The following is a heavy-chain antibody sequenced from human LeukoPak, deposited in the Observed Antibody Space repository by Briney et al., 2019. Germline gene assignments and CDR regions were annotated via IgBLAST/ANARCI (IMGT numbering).Heavy chain of an antibody. CDR3: ARANLGYCSSTSCYGYYYYMDV. V-gene: IGHV1-18*01. D-gene: IGHD2-2*01. CDR1: GYTFTSCG. CDR2: ISAYNGKT. Sequence: ASVKVSCKASGYTFTSCGISWVRQAPGQGLEGMGWISAYNGKTNYAQKLQGRVTMTTDTSTSTAYMELRSLRSDDTAVYYCARANLGYCSSTSCYGYYYYMDVWGKGTTVTVSS. J-gene: IGHJ6*03.